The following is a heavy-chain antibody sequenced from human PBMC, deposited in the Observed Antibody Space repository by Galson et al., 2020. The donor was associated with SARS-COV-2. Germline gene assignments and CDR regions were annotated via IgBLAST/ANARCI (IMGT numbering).Heavy chain of an antibody. J-gene: IGHJ4*02. CDR1: GFIFNDYC. Sequence: GESLKISCAASGFIFNDYCMTWIRQAPGKGLQWISYISSSGSDSNYADSVKGRFTISRDNARNSVSLQMHGLRAEDTAIYYCARDGCASTTCVDYWGQGTLVTVSS. CDR2: ISSSGSDS. CDR3: ARDGCASTTCVDY. D-gene: IGHD2-2*01. V-gene: IGHV3-11*05.